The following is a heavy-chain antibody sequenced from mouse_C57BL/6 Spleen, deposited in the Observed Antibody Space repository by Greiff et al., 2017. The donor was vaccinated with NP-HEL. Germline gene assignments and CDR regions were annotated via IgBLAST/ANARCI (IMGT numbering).Heavy chain of an antibody. D-gene: IGHD1-1*01. CDR2: IDPSDSET. V-gene: IGHV1-52*01. CDR3: ARSSYYYGSSPYFDC. Sequence: VQLQQPGAELVRPGSSVKLSCKASGYTFTSYWMHWVKQRPIQGLEWIGNIDPSDSETHYNQKFKDKATLTVDKSSSTAYMQLSSLTSEDSAVYYCARSSYYYGSSPYFDCWGQGTTLTVSS. CDR1: GYTFTSYW. J-gene: IGHJ2*01.